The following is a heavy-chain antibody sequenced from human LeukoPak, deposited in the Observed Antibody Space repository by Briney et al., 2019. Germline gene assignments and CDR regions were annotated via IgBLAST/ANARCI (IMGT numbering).Heavy chain of an antibody. CDR1: GGSFSGYY. CDR3: ARQYSSGWYKGYFQY. Sequence: PSETLSLTCGVNGGSFSGYYWSWIRQAPGKGLEWIGEINHSGSTNYNPSLKSRVTISVDTSKNQFPLKLSSVTAADTAVYYCARQYSSGWYKGYFQYWGQGTLVTVSS. CDR2: INHSGST. D-gene: IGHD6-19*01. J-gene: IGHJ1*01. V-gene: IGHV4-34*01.